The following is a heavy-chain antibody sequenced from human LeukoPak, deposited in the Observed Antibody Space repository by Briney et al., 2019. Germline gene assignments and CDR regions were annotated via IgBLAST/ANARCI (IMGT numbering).Heavy chain of an antibody. CDR2: IVVGSGNT. V-gene: IGHV1-58*02. Sequence: SVKVSCKASGFTFTSSAMQWVRQARGQRLEWIGWIVVGSGNTNYAQKFQERVTITRDMSTSTAYMELSSLRSEDTAVYYCARGMAVLFRYYYMDVWGKGTTVTVSS. J-gene: IGHJ6*03. CDR3: ARGMAVLFRYYYMDV. CDR1: GFTFTSSA. D-gene: IGHD2-21*01.